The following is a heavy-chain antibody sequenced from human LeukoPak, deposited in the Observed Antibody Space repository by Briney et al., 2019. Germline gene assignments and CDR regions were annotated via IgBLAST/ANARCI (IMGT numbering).Heavy chain of an antibody. V-gene: IGHV3-53*04. D-gene: IGHD6-6*01. J-gene: IGHJ6*02. CDR1: GFTVSSNY. CDR3: ARDGGHEQLGMYYYYGMDL. Sequence: GGSLRLSCAASGFTVSSNYMSWVRQAPGKGLEWVSVIYSGGSTYYADSVKGRFTISRHNSKNTLYLQMNSLRAEDTAVYYCARDGGHEQLGMYYYYGMDLWGQGTTVTVSS. CDR2: IYSGGST.